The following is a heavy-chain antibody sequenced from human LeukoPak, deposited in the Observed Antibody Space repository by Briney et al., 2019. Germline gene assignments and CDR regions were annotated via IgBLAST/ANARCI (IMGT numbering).Heavy chain of an antibody. J-gene: IGHJ6*02. V-gene: IGHV4-39*07. CDR2: IYYSGST. CDR1: GGSISSSSYY. D-gene: IGHD3-10*01. CDR3: ASPKITMVRGGPIHHYYGMDV. Sequence: PSETLSLTCTVSGGSISSSSYYWGWIRQPPGKGLEWIGSIYYSGSTYYNPSLKSRVTISVDTSKNQFSLKLSSVTAADTAVYYCASPKITMVRGGPIHHYYGMDVWGQGTTVTVSS.